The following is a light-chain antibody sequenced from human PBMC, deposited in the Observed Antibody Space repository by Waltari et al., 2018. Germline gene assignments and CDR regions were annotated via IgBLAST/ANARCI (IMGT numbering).Light chain of an antibody. V-gene: IGKV4-1*01. CDR2: WAS. CDR3: QQYYSTPLT. CDR1: QSVVYSSNNKNY. Sequence: DIVMTQSPDSLALSLCERATINCRSSQSVVYSSNNKNYLAWYQQKPGQPPKLLIYWASTRESGVPDRFSGSGSGTDFTLTISSLQAEDVAVYYCQQYYSTPLTFGGGTKVEI. J-gene: IGKJ4*01.